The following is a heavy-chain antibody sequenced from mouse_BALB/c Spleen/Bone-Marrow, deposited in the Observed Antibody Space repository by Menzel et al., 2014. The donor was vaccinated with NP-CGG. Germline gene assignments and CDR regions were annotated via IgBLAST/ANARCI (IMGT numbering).Heavy chain of an antibody. CDR1: GFNIKDTY. D-gene: IGHD2-12*01. J-gene: IGHJ3*01. CDR3: ARSYSYTWFAY. Sequence: VQLQQSGAELVKPGASVKLSCTGSGFNIKDTYMHWVKQRPEQGLEWIGRIDPANGNSKYDPKFQGKATIPADTSSNTAYLQLSSLTSEDTAVYYCARSYSYTWFAYWGQGTLVTVSA. V-gene: IGHV14-3*02. CDR2: IDPANGNS.